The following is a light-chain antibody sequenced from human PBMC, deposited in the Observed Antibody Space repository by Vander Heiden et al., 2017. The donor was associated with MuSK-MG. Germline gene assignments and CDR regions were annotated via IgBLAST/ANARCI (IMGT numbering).Light chain of an antibody. V-gene: IGKV1-12*01. J-gene: IGKJ3*01. CDR3: QQTNSFPPT. CDR1: QVINNW. CDR2: LVS. Sequence: DIQVTQSPSSVSASVGDSVTITRRASQVINNWLAWYQQRPGRAPTLLVYLVSRLQSGVPSRFSGSGSGTDFTLTINSLQPEDSAIYYCQQTNSFPPTFGPGTTVDVK.